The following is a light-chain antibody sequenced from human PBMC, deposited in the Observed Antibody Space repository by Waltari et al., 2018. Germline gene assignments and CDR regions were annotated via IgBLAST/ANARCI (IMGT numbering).Light chain of an antibody. CDR2: SNN. Sequence: SVLTQPPSASGTPGQRVTISCSGSSSNIGSNPVNWYQQFPGTAPKLLIYSNNQRPSGVPDRFSGSKSGTSASLAISGLQSEDEVDYYCAAWDDSLNAWVFGGGTKLTVL. CDR3: AAWDDSLNAWV. CDR1: SSNIGSNP. V-gene: IGLV1-44*01. J-gene: IGLJ3*02.